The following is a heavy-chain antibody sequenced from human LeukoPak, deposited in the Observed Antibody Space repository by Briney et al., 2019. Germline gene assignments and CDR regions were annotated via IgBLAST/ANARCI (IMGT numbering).Heavy chain of an antibody. Sequence: PSETLSLTCTVAGGSISRYYWSWIRQPPGKGLEWIGYIDYSGSTNYNASLKSRVTISVDTSKNQFSLKLSSVTASDTAVYYCARGGSGTYYPYWGQGTLVTVYS. V-gene: IGHV4-59*12. CDR3: ARGGSGTYYPY. J-gene: IGHJ4*02. CDR2: IDYSGST. D-gene: IGHD1-26*01. CDR1: GGSISRYY.